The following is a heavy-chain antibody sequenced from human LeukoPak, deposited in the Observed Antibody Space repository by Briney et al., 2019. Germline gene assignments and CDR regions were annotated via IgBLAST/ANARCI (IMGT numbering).Heavy chain of an antibody. CDR1: GGSISSSNW. Sequence: SETLSLTCAVSGGSISSSNWWSWVRQPPGKGLEWIGEIYHSGSTNYNPSLKSRVTISVDKSKNQFSLKLSSVTAADTAVYYCAGVLVVVAATRDYYYGMDVWGQGTTVTVSS. V-gene: IGHV4-4*02. J-gene: IGHJ6*02. CDR2: IYHSGST. D-gene: IGHD2-15*01. CDR3: AGVLVVVAATRDYYYGMDV.